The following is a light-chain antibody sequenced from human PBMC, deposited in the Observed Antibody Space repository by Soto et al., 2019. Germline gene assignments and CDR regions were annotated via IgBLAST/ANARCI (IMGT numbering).Light chain of an antibody. J-gene: IGLJ1*01. V-gene: IGLV2-8*01. CDR3: TSYVGGNNHYV. Sequence: QSVLTQPPSSSVSPGQSVTISCTGTSSDVGGYNYVSWYQQHPGKAPKVVIYEVSKRPSGVPDRFSGSKSGNTASLTVSGLQAEDEADYYCTSYVGGNNHYVFGTG. CDR2: EVS. CDR1: SSDVGGYNY.